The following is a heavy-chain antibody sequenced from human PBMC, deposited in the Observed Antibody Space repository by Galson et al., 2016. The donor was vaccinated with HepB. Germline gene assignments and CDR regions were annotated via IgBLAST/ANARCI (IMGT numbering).Heavy chain of an antibody. CDR2: IYYSGST. Sequence: TLSLTCTVSGGSISSVGYYWSWIRQHPGKGLEWIGYIYYSGSTYYNPSLKSRVTISVDTSKNQFSLKLSSVTAADTAVYYCARDPSTYSYYVMDFWGQGTTVTVSS. CDR1: GGSISSVGYY. J-gene: IGHJ6*02. CDR3: ARDPSTYSYYVMDF. V-gene: IGHV4-31*03. D-gene: IGHD5-18*01.